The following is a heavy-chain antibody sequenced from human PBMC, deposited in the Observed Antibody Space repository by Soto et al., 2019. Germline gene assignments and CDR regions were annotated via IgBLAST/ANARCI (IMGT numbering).Heavy chain of an antibody. V-gene: IGHV1-69*13. CDR3: ARALYYDSSGYYPAFDY. J-gene: IGHJ4*02. Sequence: SVQVSCKASGGTFSSYAISWVRQAPGQGLEWMGGIIPIFGTANYAQKFQGRVTITADESTSTAYMELSSLRSEDTAVYYCARALYYDSSGYYPAFDYWGQGTLVTVSS. CDR2: IIPIFGTA. CDR1: GGTFSSYA. D-gene: IGHD3-22*01.